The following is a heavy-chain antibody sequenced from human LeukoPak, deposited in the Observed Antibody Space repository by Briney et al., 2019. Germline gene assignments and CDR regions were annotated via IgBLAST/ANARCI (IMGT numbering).Heavy chain of an antibody. Sequence: GGSLRLSCAASGFTFSNYWMHWVRQAPGKGLMWVSRMKSDGSGTSYADSVKGRFTISRDNAKNTLYLQMNSLRAGDTAVYYCARGRDGYNSLYYYYGMDVWGQGLTVTVSS. CDR3: ARGRDGYNSLYYYYGMDV. V-gene: IGHV3-74*01. CDR2: MKSDGSGT. J-gene: IGHJ6*02. D-gene: IGHD5-24*01. CDR1: GFTFSNYW.